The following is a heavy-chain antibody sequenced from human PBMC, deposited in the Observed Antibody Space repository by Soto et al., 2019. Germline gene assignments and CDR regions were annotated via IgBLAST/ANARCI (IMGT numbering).Heavy chain of an antibody. CDR3: ARHAGIATYYGMDV. D-gene: IGHD6-13*01. Sequence: QLQLQESSPGLVKPSETLSLTCTVSGGSISSSSYYWGWIRQPPEKGLEWIGSIYYSGSTYYNPSLKSRVTISVDTSKNQFSLKLSSVTAADTAVYYCARHAGIATYYGMDVWGQGTTVTVSS. V-gene: IGHV4-39*01. CDR2: IYYSGST. J-gene: IGHJ6*02. CDR1: GGSISSSSYY.